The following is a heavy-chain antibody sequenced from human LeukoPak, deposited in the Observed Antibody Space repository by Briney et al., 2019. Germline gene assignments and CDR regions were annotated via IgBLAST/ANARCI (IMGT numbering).Heavy chain of an antibody. J-gene: IGHJ4*02. Sequence: SETLSLTCTVSGGSISSSSYYWGWIRQPPGTGLEWIGSIYYSGNTYHNPSLKSRVTISVDTSKNQFSLKLSSVTAADTAVYYCASHALRRYFDYWGQGTLVTVSS. CDR3: ASHALRRYFDY. D-gene: IGHD6-6*01. CDR2: IYYSGNT. V-gene: IGHV4-39*01. CDR1: GGSISSSSYY.